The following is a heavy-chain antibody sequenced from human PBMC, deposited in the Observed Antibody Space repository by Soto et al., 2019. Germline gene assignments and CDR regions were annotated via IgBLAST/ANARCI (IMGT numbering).Heavy chain of an antibody. J-gene: IGHJ4*02. Sequence: QVQLQESGPGLVKPSGTLSLTCAVSGGSISSGNWWSWVRQPPGKGLEWMGQIYPSGNTNYIPSLKSRVTISVDKSKNQFSLKLSSVTAADTAVYYCARVVEYSSTWSGYFDYWGQGALVTVSS. D-gene: IGHD6-13*01. CDR2: IYPSGNT. CDR3: ARVVEYSSTWSGYFDY. CDR1: GGSISSGNW. V-gene: IGHV4-4*02.